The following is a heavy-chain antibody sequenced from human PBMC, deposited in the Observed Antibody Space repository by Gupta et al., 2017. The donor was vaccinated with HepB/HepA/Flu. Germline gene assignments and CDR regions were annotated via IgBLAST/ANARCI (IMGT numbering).Heavy chain of an antibody. V-gene: IGHV3-30*03. J-gene: IGHJ4*02. CDR2: ISYDGSNK. Sequence: QVQLVESGGGVVQPGRSLRLSCVASGFNFIIYGMHWVRRAPGKGLEWVALISYDGSNKYFADSVKGRFTISRDNSKDTLYLQMNSLRPEDTAVYYCARDHCTTTSCSHYYFDFWGQGTLVTVSS. CDR1: GFNFIIYG. D-gene: IGHD2-2*01. CDR3: ARDHCTTTSCSHYYFDF.